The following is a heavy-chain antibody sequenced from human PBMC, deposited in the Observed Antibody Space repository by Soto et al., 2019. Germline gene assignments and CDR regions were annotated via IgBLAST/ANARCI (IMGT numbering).Heavy chain of an antibody. V-gene: IGHV1-69*04. J-gene: IGHJ1*01. CDR1: GYTFTSYA. CDR2: IIPIIGKA. Sequence: SVKVSCKASGYTFTSYAMHWVRQAPGQRLEWMGRIIPIIGKANYAQKFQGRVTITADKSTSTAYMELSSLRSEDTAVYYCARAPKEYSSSWYSLDEYFQHWGQGTLVTVSS. CDR3: ARAPKEYSSSWYSLDEYFQH. D-gene: IGHD6-13*01.